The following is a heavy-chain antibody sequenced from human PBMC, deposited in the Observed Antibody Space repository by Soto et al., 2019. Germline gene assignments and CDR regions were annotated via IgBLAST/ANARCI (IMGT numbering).Heavy chain of an antibody. D-gene: IGHD3-16*01. V-gene: IGHV1-18*01. CDR2: ISAYNGNT. J-gene: IGHJ5*02. CDR3: ARKIGVSVTRNWFDP. Sequence: ASVKVACKAAGYTLTSDGIGWGRQAPGQGLEWMGWISAYNGNTNYAQKLQGRVTMTTDTSTSTAYMELRSLRSDDTAVYYCARKIGVSVTRNWFDPWGQGTLVTVSS. CDR1: GYTLTSDG.